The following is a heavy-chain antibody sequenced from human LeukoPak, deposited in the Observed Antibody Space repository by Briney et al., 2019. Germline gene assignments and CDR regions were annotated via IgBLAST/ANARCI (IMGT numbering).Heavy chain of an antibody. D-gene: IGHD2-15*01. CDR2: ISGSGGST. CDR1: GFTFSSYA. J-gene: IGHJ4*02. V-gene: IGHV3-23*01. Sequence: TGGSLRLSCVASGFTFSSYAMSWVRQAPEKGLEWVSVISGSGGSTYYADSVKGRFTISRDNSKNTLYLQMNSLRAEDTAVYYCAKVSRYCSGGSCYYHPFDYWGQGTLVTVSS. CDR3: AKVSRYCSGGSCYYHPFDY.